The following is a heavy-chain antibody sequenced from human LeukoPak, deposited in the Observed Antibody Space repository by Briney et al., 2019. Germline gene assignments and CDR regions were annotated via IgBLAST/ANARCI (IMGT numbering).Heavy chain of an antibody. CDR3: ARATTYDILTGYSDY. CDR1: GFTFSSYS. Sequence: TGGSLRLSCAASGFTFSSYSMNWVRQAPGKGLEWVSSISSSSSYIYYADSVKGRFTISRDNAKKSLFLQMNSLRAEDTAVYYCARATTYDILTGYSDYWGQGTLVTVSS. J-gene: IGHJ4*02. V-gene: IGHV3-21*01. CDR2: ISSSSSYI. D-gene: IGHD3-9*01.